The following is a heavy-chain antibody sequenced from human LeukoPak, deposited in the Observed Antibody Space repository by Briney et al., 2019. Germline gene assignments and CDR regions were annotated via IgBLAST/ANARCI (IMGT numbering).Heavy chain of an antibody. CDR1: GFTFSSYA. D-gene: IGHD3-3*01. V-gene: IGHV3-30-3*01. J-gene: IGHJ4*02. Sequence: PGGSLRLSCAASGFTFSSYAMHWVRQAPGKGLEWAAVISYDGSNKYYADSVKGRFTISRDNSKNTDTLYLQMNSLRVEDTAVYYCAGADDFWRGAHWGQGTLVTVSS. CDR2: ISYDGSNK. CDR3: AGADDFWRGAH.